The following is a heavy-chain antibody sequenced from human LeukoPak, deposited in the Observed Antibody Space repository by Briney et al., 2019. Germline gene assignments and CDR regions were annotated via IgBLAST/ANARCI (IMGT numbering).Heavy chain of an antibody. CDR3: ARPNHAISIAADRTLDY. J-gene: IGHJ4*02. CDR1: GYTFTGYY. Sequence: ASVKVSCKASGYTFTGYYMHWVRQAPGQGLEWMGWINTNSGGTNYAQKFQGRVTMTRDTSISTAYMELSRLRSDDTAVYYCARPNHAISIAADRTLDYWGQGTLVTVSS. CDR2: INTNSGGT. D-gene: IGHD6-13*01. V-gene: IGHV1-2*02.